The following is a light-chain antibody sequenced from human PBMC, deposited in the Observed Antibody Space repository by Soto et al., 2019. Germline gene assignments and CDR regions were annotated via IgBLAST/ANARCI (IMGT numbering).Light chain of an antibody. J-gene: IGKJ4*01. V-gene: IGKV3-20*01. CDR2: NAF. Sequence: EIVLTQSPGTLSLSPGKRATLSCRASQSVSSSYLAWYQQKPGQAPRLLIYNAFNRATGIPDRFSGSGSGTDFTLTISRLEPEDFAVYYCQQYGSSPGTCGGGTKVDIK. CDR3: QQYGSSPGT. CDR1: QSVSSSY.